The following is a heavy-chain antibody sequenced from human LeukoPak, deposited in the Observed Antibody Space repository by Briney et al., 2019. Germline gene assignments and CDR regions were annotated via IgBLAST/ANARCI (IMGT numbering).Heavy chain of an antibody. CDR2: ISGSGGST. D-gene: IGHD5-12*01. CDR3: AKARGYSGSFDY. V-gene: IGHV3-23*01. CDR1: GFTFTSYA. Sequence: GGSLRLSRAASGFTFTSYAMSWVRQAPGKGLEWVSAISGSGGSTYYADSVKGRFTISRDNSKNTLYLQMNSLRAEDTAVYYCAKARGYSGSFDYWGQGTLVTVSS. J-gene: IGHJ4*02.